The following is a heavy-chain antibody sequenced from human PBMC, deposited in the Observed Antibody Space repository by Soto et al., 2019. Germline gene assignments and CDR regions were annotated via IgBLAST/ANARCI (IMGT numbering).Heavy chain of an antibody. CDR1: GYTFTGYY. J-gene: IGHJ6*02. V-gene: IGHV1-2*04. CDR3: ARDLRYSYGSHYYYGMDV. Sequence: ASVKVSCKASGYTFTGYYMHWVRQAPGQGLGWMGWINPNSGGTNYAQKFQGWVTMTRDTSISTAYMELSRLRSDDTAVYYCARDLRYSYGSHYYYGMDVWGQGTTVTVS. CDR2: INPNSGGT. D-gene: IGHD5-18*01.